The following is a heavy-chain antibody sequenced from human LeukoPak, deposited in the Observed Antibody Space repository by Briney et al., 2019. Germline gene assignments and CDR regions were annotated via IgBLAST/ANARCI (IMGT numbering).Heavy chain of an antibody. D-gene: IGHD1-7*01. CDR3: ARGTLGNYASYRFDP. V-gene: IGHV4-34*01. J-gene: IGHJ5*02. Sequence: SETLSLTCTVSGASISSYYWSWIRQPPGKGLEWIGEINHSGSTNYNPSLKSRVTISVDTSKNQFSLKLSSVTAADTAVYYCARGTLGNYASYRFDPWGQGTLVTVSS. CDR2: INHSGST. CDR1: GASISSYY.